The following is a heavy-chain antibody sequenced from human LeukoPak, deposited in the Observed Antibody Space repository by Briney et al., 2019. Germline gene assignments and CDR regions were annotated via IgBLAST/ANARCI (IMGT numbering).Heavy chain of an antibody. CDR3: ARVLGSYYYDSSGPDYYYYYMDV. V-gene: IGHV4-39*07. Sequence: SETLSLTCTVSGGSISSSSYYWGWIRQPPGKGLEWIGSIYYSGSTYYNPSLKSRATISVDTSKNQFSLKLSSVTAADTAVYYCARVLGSYYYDSSGPDYYYYYMDVWGKGTTVTVSS. D-gene: IGHD3-22*01. CDR1: GGSISSSSYY. CDR2: IYYSGST. J-gene: IGHJ6*03.